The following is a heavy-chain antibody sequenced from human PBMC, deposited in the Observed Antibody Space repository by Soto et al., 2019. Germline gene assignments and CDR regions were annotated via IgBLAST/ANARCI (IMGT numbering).Heavy chain of an antibody. D-gene: IGHD3-10*01. CDR2: ISYDGSNK. CDR1: GFTFSSYG. J-gene: IGHJ4*02. V-gene: IGHV3-30*18. CDR3: AKSLGLYYGSGSQYFDY. Sequence: PGGSLRLSCVASGFTFSSYGMHWVRQSPGKGLEWVAVISYDGSNKYYADSVKGRFTISRDNSKNTLYLQMNSLRAEDTAVYYCAKSLGLYYGSGSQYFDYWGQGTLVTVSS.